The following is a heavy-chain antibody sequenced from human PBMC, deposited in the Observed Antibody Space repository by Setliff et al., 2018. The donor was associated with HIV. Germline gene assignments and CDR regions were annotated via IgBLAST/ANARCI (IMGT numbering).Heavy chain of an antibody. V-gene: IGHV4-61*02. CDR3: ARGKISPRGVVLIDY. CDR1: GGSISSGSYY. J-gene: IGHJ4*02. CDR2: IYTSGST. D-gene: IGHD3-22*01. Sequence: SETLSLTCTVSGGSISSGSYYWSWIRQPAGKGLEWIGRIYTSGSTNYNPSLKSRVTISADTSKNQFSLKLSSVTAADTAVYYCARGKISPRGVVLIDYWGQGTLVTVS.